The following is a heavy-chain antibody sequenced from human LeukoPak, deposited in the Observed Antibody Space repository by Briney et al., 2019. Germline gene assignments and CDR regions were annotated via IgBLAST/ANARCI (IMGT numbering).Heavy chain of an antibody. Sequence: SETLSLTCTVSGGSISSSSYDWGWIRQPPGKGLEWIGSIYYSGSTYYNPFLKSRVTISVDTSKNQFSLKLSSVTAADTAVYYCARPVVPARDAFDIWGQGTMVTVSS. V-gene: IGHV4-39*01. CDR3: ARPVVPARDAFDI. J-gene: IGHJ3*02. D-gene: IGHD2-2*01. CDR1: GGSISSSSYD. CDR2: IYYSGST.